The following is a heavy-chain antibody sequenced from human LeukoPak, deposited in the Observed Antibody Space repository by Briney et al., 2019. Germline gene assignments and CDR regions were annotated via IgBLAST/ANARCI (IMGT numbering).Heavy chain of an antibody. D-gene: IGHD2-2*01. V-gene: IGHV3-21*01. Sequence: GGSLRLSCAASGFTFSSYSMNWVRQAPGKGLEWVSSISSSSSYIYYADSVKGRFTISRDNAKNSLYLQMNSLRAEDTAVYYCARERTSHFFDIWGQGTMVTVSS. J-gene: IGHJ3*02. CDR3: ARERTSHFFDI. CDR1: GFTFSSYS. CDR2: ISSSSSYI.